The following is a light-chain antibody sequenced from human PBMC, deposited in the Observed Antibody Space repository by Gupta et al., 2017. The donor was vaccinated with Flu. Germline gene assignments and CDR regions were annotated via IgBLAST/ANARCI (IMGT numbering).Light chain of an antibody. J-gene: IGLJ1*01. Sequence: VKVSCTLSSGNSRNDMEWRQQQPEKGPRDLMKLKSDGSHSKGDGRSARFTGWSSGAESYRTVSGGQAEDEDDYDCHTRGTGIGVFGTGTKVTVL. V-gene: IGLV4-69*01. CDR3: HTRGTGIGV. CDR1: SGNSRND. CDR2: LKSDGSH.